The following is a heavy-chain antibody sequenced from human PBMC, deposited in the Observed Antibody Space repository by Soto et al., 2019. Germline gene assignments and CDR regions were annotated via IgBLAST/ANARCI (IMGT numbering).Heavy chain of an antibody. V-gene: IGHV3-7*03. J-gene: IGHJ6*02. CDR3: ARDFHVLLLGYYYGMDV. CDR2: IKQDGSEK. CDR1: GFTFSSYW. D-gene: IGHD2-15*01. Sequence: PGGSLRLSCAASGFTFSSYWMSWVRQAPGKGLEWVANIKQDGSEKYYVDSVKGRFTISRDNAKNSLYLQMNSLRAEDTAVYYCARDFHVLLLGYYYGMDVWGQGTTVTVSS.